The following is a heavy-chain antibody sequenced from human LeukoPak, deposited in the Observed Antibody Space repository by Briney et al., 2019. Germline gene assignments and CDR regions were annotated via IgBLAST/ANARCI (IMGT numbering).Heavy chain of an antibody. CDR2: ISTSTTYT. CDR1: GFTFSGYS. CDR3: ARGRTYGSGSYTLFDY. Sequence: PGGSLRLSCAASGFTFSGYSMSWIRQAPGKGLEWVSHISTSTTYTIYSDSVKRRFTISRDNDERSLFLQMNSLRGEDSAVYYCARGRTYGSGSYTLFDYWGQGTLVTVSS. J-gene: IGHJ4*02. V-gene: IGHV3-11*03. D-gene: IGHD3-10*01.